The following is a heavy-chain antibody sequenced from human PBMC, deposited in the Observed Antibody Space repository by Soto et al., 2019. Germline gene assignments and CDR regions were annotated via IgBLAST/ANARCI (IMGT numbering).Heavy chain of an antibody. D-gene: IGHD5-18*01. CDR2: IYYSGST. Sequence: PSETLSLTCTVSGGSISSRGYYWGWIRQPPGKGLEWIGSIYYSGSTYYNPSLKSRVTISVDTSKNQFSLKLSSVTAADTAVYYCARRVDTAMVQNYYFDYWGQGTLVTVSS. V-gene: IGHV4-39*01. J-gene: IGHJ4*02. CDR1: GGSISSRGYY. CDR3: ARRVDTAMVQNYYFDY.